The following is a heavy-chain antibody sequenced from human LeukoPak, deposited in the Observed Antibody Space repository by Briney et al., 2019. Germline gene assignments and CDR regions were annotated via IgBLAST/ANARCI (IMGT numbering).Heavy chain of an antibody. J-gene: IGHJ4*02. CDR2: ISYDGSNK. D-gene: IGHD5-18*01. Sequence: GSLRLSCAASGFTFSSYAMHWVRQAPGKGLEWVAVISYDGSNKYYADSVKGRFTISRDNSKNTLYLQMNSLRAEDTAVYYCAWGIQLWLPRFDYWGQGTLVTVSS. CDR1: GFTFSSYA. CDR3: AWGIQLWLPRFDY. V-gene: IGHV3-30-3*01.